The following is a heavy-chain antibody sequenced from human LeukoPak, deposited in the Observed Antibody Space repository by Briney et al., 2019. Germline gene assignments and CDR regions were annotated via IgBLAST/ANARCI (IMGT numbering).Heavy chain of an antibody. D-gene: IGHD7-27*01. CDR1: GFTFSSYA. CDR2: ISGSGGTT. CDR3: AKAPMSWALYYFDY. V-gene: IGHV3-23*01. Sequence: GGSLRLSCAASGFTFSSYAMNWVRQAPGEGLEWVSAISGSGGTTYYADSVKGRFTTSRDNSKNTLYLQMNSLRAEDTAVYYCAKAPMSWALYYFDYWGQGTLVTVSS. J-gene: IGHJ4*02.